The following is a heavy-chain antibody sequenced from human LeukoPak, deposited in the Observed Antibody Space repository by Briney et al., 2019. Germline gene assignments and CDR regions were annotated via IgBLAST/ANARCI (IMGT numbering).Heavy chain of an antibody. D-gene: IGHD2-2*01. V-gene: IGHV4-31*03. J-gene: IGHJ5*02. CDR2: IYYSGST. Sequence: SQTLSLTCTVSGGSISSGGYYWSWIRQHPGKGLEWIGYIYYSGSTYYNPSLKSRVTISVDTSKNQFSLKLSSVTAADTAVYYCARVLVPAATRFSSWFDPWGQGTLVTVSS. CDR1: GGSISSGGYY. CDR3: ARVLVPAATRFSSWFDP.